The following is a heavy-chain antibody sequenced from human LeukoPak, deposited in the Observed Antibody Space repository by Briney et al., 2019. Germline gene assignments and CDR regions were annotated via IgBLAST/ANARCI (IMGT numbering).Heavy chain of an antibody. CDR3: ARSRGPVVGTNYFDY. Sequence: GGSLRLSCAASGFTFSSYEMNWVRQVPGKGLEWVSGINWDGGSTGYADSVKGRFTISRDNAKNSLYVQMNSLRAEDTALYYCARSRGPVVGTNYFDYWGQGTLVTVSS. CDR1: GFTFSSYE. CDR2: INWDGGST. J-gene: IGHJ4*02. D-gene: IGHD2-15*01. V-gene: IGHV3-20*04.